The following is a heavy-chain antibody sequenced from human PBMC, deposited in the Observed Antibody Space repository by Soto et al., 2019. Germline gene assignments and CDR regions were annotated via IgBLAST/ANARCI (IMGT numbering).Heavy chain of an antibody. D-gene: IGHD2-15*01. Sequence: ASVKFSCTPSGYTFTAYYIHWVRQAPGQGLEWMGWVDPNSGGTRDAQNFQGRVTMTRDTSTSTVYMELNWLRSDDTALYYCARDNYCPLDPCGQGQLVTVSS. CDR3: ARDNYCPLDP. CDR2: VDPNSGGT. CDR1: GYTFTAYY. J-gene: IGHJ5*02. V-gene: IGHV1-2*02.